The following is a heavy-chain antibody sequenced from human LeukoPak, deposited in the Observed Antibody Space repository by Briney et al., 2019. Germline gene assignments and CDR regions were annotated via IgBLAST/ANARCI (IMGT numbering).Heavy chain of an antibody. J-gene: IGHJ2*01. CDR1: GGSISSYY. D-gene: IGHD4-17*01. V-gene: IGHV4-59*01. CDR3: ARMAYGDPHFYWYFDL. CDR2: ISDSGST. Sequence: SETLSLTCTVSGGSISSYYWSWIRQPPGKGLEWIGYISDSGSTNYNPSLKSRVTISEDTSKNQLSLKLSSVTAADTAVYHCARMAYGDPHFYWYFDLWGRGTLVTVSS.